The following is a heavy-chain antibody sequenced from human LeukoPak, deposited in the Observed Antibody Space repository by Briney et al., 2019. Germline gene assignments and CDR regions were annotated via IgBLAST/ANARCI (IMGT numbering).Heavy chain of an antibody. CDR1: GYTFTGYY. D-gene: IGHD6-19*01. Sequence: ASVKVSCKASGYTFTGYYMHWVRQAPGQGLEWMGWINPNSGGTNYAQKFQGRVTMTRDTSVSTAYMELSRLRSDDAAVYYCARESVAGNFDYWGQGTLVTVSS. V-gene: IGHV1-2*02. CDR2: INPNSGGT. CDR3: ARESVAGNFDY. J-gene: IGHJ4*02.